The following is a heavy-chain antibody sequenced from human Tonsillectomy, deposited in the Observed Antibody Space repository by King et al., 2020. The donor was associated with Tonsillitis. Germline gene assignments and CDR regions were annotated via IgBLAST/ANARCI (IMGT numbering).Heavy chain of an antibody. CDR1: GFTFSNFG. D-gene: IGHD1-26*01. J-gene: IGHJ4*02. CDR2: ISYDGNDK. Sequence: HVQLVESGGGVVQPGRSLRLSCAASGFTFSNFGMHWVRQAPGKGLEWVAVISYDGNDKYYADSVKGRFTISRDNSKNTLYLQMNSLRAEDTAVYYCAKVELRWELLLGSSFDYWGQGTLVTVSS. CDR3: AKVELRWELLLGSSFDY. V-gene: IGHV3-30*18.